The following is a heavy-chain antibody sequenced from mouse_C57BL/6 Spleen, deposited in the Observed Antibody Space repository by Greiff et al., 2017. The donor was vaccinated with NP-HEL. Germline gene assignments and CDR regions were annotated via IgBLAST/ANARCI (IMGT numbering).Heavy chain of an antibody. Sequence: VQLQQPGAELVMPGASVKLSCKASGYTFTSYWMHWVKQRPGQGLEWIGEIDPSDSYTNYNQKFKGKSTLTVDKSSSTAYMHLSSLTSEDSAVYFCASKYYGSRGSTAYWGQGTLVTVSA. J-gene: IGHJ3*01. V-gene: IGHV1-69*01. CDR2: IDPSDSYT. CDR1: GYTFTSYW. D-gene: IGHD1-1*01. CDR3: ASKYYGSRGSTAY.